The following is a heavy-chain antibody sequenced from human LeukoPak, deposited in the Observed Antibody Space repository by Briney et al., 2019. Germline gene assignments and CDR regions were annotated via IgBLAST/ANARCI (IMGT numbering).Heavy chain of an antibody. CDR2: IYYSGST. CDR3: ATSRYYYYMDV. J-gene: IGHJ6*03. V-gene: IGHV4-59*01. CDR1: GGSISSYY. Sequence: SETLSLTCTVSGGSISSYYWSWIRQPAGKGLEWIGYIYYSGSTNYNPSLKSRVTISVDTSKNQFSLKLSSVTAADTAVYYCATSRYYYYMDVWGKGTTVTVSS.